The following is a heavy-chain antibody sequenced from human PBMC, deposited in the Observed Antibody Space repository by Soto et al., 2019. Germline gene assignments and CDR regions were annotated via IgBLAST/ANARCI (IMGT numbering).Heavy chain of an antibody. V-gene: IGHV1-18*01. D-gene: IGHD6-19*01. CDR3: ARDNGQGLVSD. J-gene: IGHJ1*01. CDR2: ISTYNGNT. Sequence: QVQLVQSGAEVKKPGASVKVSCKASGYIFTSHGISWVRQAPGQGLEWMGRISTYNGNTKYAQKLQGRVTMTTDTSATIADMEWRSLRSADTAVYYCARDNGQGLVSDWGQGTLVTVSS. CDR1: GYIFTSHG.